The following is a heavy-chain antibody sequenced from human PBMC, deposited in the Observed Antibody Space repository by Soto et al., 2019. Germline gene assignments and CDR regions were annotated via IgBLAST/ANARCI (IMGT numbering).Heavy chain of an antibody. CDR1: GFTFSSYS. V-gene: IGHV3-21*01. J-gene: IGHJ4*02. D-gene: IGHD1-26*01. Sequence: LRLSCAAPGFTFSSYSLNWVRQAPGKGLEWVSCISRSSDYINYADSVKGRFTISRDNAKNSLYLQMNSLRAEDTAVYYCARDRGRYDRDAFDYWGLGTLVTVSS. CDR3: ARDRGRYDRDAFDY. CDR2: ISRSSDYI.